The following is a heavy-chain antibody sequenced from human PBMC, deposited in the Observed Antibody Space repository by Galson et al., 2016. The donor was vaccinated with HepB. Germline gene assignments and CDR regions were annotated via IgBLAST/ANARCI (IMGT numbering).Heavy chain of an antibody. Sequence: SLRLSCAASGFTFSRYGMHWARQAPGKGLEWVALIWSDGSNKYYADSVKGRFTISGDNSKNTAYLQMNSLRAEDRAVYYCAREAGIAAAATYDYWGQGTLVTVSS. CDR1: GFTFSRYG. CDR2: IWSDGSNK. CDR3: AREAGIAAAATYDY. D-gene: IGHD6-13*01. V-gene: IGHV3-33*01. J-gene: IGHJ4*02.